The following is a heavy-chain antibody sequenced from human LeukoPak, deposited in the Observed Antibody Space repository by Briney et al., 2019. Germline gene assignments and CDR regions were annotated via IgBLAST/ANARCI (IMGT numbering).Heavy chain of an antibody. Sequence: ASVKVSCKASGYTFFSYGISWVRQAPGQGLEWMGWINPNSGVTNYAQKFQGRVTMTRDTSISTAYMELSRLTSDDTAVYYCAREGEGVVTAIDYWGQGTLLTVSS. CDR3: AREGEGVVTAIDY. D-gene: IGHD2-21*02. CDR2: INPNSGVT. V-gene: IGHV1-2*02. J-gene: IGHJ4*02. CDR1: GYTFFSYG.